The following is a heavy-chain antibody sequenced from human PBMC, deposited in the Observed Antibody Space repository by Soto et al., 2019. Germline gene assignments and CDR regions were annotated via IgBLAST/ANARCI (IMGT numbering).Heavy chain of an antibody. CDR2: INAASGNT. Sequence: QVQLVQSGAEVMRPGASVKVSCKASGYTFTIYAVHWVRQAPGQGLEWMGWINAASGNTEYFERFRGRVTITRDISASTVHMELTGLTSEDTAVYYCARRFMAAGWLDPWGQGTLVTVSS. D-gene: IGHD6-19*01. CDR1: GYTFTIYA. CDR3: ARRFMAAGWLDP. J-gene: IGHJ5*02. V-gene: IGHV1-3*01.